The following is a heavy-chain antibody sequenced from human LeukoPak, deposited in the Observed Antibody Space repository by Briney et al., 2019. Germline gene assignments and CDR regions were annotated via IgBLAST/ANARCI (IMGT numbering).Heavy chain of an antibody. Sequence: SETLSLTCSVAGDSITNTIYYWAWVRQPPGKGLEWIGTVYYTWATFYKPSLKSRVTVSADTSRTQFSLCLRSVTTAHAAVVFCATIRRYGGNPAYYFDDWGQGTLVTVSS. CDR3: ATIRRYGGNPAYYFDD. J-gene: IGHJ4*02. V-gene: IGHV4-39*01. D-gene: IGHD5-12*01. CDR1: GDSITNTIYY. CDR2: VYYTWAT.